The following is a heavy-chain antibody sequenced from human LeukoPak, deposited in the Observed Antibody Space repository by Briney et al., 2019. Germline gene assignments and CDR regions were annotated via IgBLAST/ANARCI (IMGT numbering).Heavy chain of an antibody. D-gene: IGHD5-12*01. Sequence: GGSLRLSCAASGFTFRSYGMHWVRQAPGKGLEYVSAISTNGGSTYYANSVKGRFTISRDNSKNTLYLQMGSLRAEDTAVYYCAREPHERGYSSYEPIDYWGQGTLVTVSS. CDR2: ISTNGGST. CDR3: AREPHERGYSSYEPIDY. J-gene: IGHJ4*02. V-gene: IGHV3-64*01. CDR1: GFTFRSYG.